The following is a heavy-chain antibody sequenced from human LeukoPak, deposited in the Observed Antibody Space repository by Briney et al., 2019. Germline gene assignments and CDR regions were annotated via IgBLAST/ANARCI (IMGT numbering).Heavy chain of an antibody. Sequence: SETLSLTCTVSGGSISSSSYYWGWIRQPPGKGLEWIGTIYYSGSTYYNPSLKSRVTISVDTSKNQFSLKLSSVTAADTAVYYCARAVPPTQMYSSSWYVDYWGQGTLVTVSS. CDR1: GGSISSSSYY. CDR3: ARAVPPTQMYSSSWYVDY. CDR2: IYYSGST. V-gene: IGHV4-39*07. D-gene: IGHD6-13*01. J-gene: IGHJ4*02.